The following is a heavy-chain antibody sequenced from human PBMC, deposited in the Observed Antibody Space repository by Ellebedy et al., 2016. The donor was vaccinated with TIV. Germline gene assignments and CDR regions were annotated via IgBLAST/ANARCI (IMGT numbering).Heavy chain of an antibody. CDR2: IRGSGGST. CDR3: AKQGGYNLVYYFDY. Sequence: GESLKISXAASGFTFSSYAMSWVRQAPGKGLEWVSAIRGSGGSTYYADSVKGRFTISRDNSKNTLYLQMNGLRAEDTAVYYCAKQGGYNLVYYFDYWGQGTLVTVSS. V-gene: IGHV3-23*01. J-gene: IGHJ4*02. CDR1: GFTFSSYA. D-gene: IGHD5-24*01.